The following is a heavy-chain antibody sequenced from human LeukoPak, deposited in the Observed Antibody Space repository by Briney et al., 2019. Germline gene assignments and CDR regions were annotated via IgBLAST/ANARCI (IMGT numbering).Heavy chain of an antibody. D-gene: IGHD6-13*01. J-gene: IGHJ4*02. CDR1: GFPFSSYS. CDR3: ARSIPYGTTWYGRSDY. Sequence: GGSLRLSCAASGFPFSSYSMTWVRQAPGKGLEWVANIKPDGTTKFYVDSVKGRFTISRDNALKSLYLQMNSLRAEDTAIYYCARSIPYGTTWYGRSDYWGQGTLVTVSS. V-gene: IGHV3-7*03. CDR2: IKPDGTTK.